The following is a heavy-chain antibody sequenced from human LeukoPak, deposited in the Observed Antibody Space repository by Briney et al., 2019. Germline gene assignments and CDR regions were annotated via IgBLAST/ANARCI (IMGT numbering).Heavy chain of an antibody. CDR2: ISTYNGNT. Sequence: GASVKVSCTASGYTFTNHGISWVRRAPGQGLEWMGWISTYNGNTNYAQKLQGRVTMTTDTSTSRAYMELRSLRSDDTAVYYCARGGTAVTTNYFDYWGQGTLITVSS. CDR3: ARGGTAVTTNYFDY. V-gene: IGHV1-18*01. CDR1: GYTFTNHG. D-gene: IGHD1-1*01. J-gene: IGHJ4*02.